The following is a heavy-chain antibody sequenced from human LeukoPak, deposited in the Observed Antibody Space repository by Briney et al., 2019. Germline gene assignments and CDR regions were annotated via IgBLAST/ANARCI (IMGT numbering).Heavy chain of an antibody. CDR1: ESIFTSHG. V-gene: IGHV3-30*18. CDR2: ISYDGSNK. CDR3: AKDKYSYDSSAYYSYGMDV. D-gene: IGHD3-22*01. Sequence: HPGRSLRLSCAASESIFTSHGMHWVRQAPGKGLEWVAVISYDGSNKYYADSVKGRFTISRDNSKNTLYLQMNSLRAEDTAVYYCAKDKYSYDSSAYYSYGMDVWSQGTTVTVSS. J-gene: IGHJ6*02.